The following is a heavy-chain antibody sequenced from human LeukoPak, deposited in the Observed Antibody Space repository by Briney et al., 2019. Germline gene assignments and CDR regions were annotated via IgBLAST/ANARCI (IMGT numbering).Heavy chain of an antibody. Sequence: GGSLRLSCAASGFTFSSYEMNWVREVPGKGLELVSYISSSGSTIYYAHSVKGRSTISRDNAKNSLYLQMDSLRAEDTAVYYCAELGITMIGGVWGKGTTVTISS. CDR1: GFTFSSYE. J-gene: IGHJ6*04. D-gene: IGHD3-10*02. CDR2: ISSSGSTI. CDR3: AELGITMIGGV. V-gene: IGHV3-48*03.